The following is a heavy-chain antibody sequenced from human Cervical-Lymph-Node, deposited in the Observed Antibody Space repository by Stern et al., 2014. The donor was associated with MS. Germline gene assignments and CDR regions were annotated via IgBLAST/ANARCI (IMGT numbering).Heavy chain of an antibody. V-gene: IGHV3-11*01. CDR1: GFTFSDYY. D-gene: IGHD3-3*01. CDR3: ARGAIFGVVIT. CDR2: IPSNSRNI. J-gene: IGHJ4*02. Sequence: VQLVESGGGLVKPGGSLRLSCAASGFTFSDYYMSWIRQAPGKGLEWVAYIPSNSRNIYYTDSVKGRFTISRDNAKNMLYLQLNSLRAEDTAVYYCARGAIFGVVITWGQGTLVTVSS.